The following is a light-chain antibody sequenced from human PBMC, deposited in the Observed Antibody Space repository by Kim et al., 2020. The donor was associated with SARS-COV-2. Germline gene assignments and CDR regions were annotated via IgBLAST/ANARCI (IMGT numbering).Light chain of an antibody. J-gene: IGKJ5*01. CDR2: DAS. CDR1: QDISNY. V-gene: IGKV1-33*01. CDR3: QQYDSFPIT. Sequence: ASVGDRVIITCRASQDISNYLNWYQQRPGKAPKLLIYDASNLETGVPSRFSGSGSGTDFTFTISGLQPGDIGTYYCQQYDSFPITFGQGTRLEIK.